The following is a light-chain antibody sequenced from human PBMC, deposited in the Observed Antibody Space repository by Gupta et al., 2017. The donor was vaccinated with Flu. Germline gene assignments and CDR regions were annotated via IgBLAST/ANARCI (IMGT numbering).Light chain of an antibody. CDR1: NAKVGNNY. CDR3: AEWVDSLGGVV. CDR2: SSN. J-gene: IGLJ2*01. Sequence: RVTISSSTRNAKVGNNYVGWYQQLAGADPKLLSYSSNQRTSGVTDRVSGTKSGSSDDLDISGLRSEDEADDCCAEWVDSLGGVVFGGGTKLTVL. V-gene: IGLV1-47*02.